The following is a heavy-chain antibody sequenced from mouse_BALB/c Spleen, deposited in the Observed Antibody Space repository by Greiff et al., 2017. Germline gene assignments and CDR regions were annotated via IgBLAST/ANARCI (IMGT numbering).Heavy chain of an antibody. Sequence: QVQLKESGPGLVAPSQSLSITCTVSGFSLTGYGVNWVRQPPGKGLEWLGMIWGDGSTDYNSALKSRLSISKDNSKSQVFLKMNSLQTDDTARYYCARGGLMTTVVATDYYAMDYWGQGTSVTVSS. CDR1: GFSLTGYG. V-gene: IGHV2-6-7*01. D-gene: IGHD1-1*01. CDR3: ARGGLMTTVVATDYYAMDY. CDR2: IWGDGST. J-gene: IGHJ4*01.